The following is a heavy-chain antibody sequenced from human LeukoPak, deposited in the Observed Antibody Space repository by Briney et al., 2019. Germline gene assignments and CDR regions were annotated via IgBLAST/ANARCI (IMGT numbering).Heavy chain of an antibody. Sequence: PGGSLRLSCAASGFTVGNNYMSWVRQAPGKGLEWVSLIYSAGSTYYADSVRGRFTISIDSSKNTLFLQLNSLRAEDTAVYYCAAFSHKGVWGQGTTVTVS. CDR3: AAFSHKGV. D-gene: IGHD3-3*02. CDR1: GFTVGNNY. V-gene: IGHV3-66*01. CDR2: IYSAGST. J-gene: IGHJ6*02.